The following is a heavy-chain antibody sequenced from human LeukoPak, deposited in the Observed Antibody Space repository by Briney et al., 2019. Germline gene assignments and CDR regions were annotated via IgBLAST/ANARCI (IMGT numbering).Heavy chain of an antibody. J-gene: IGHJ5*02. CDR2: IYYSGST. D-gene: IGHD3-9*01. CDR3: ARENYDILTGTNPNWFDP. CDR1: GGSISSYY. Sequence: PSETLSLTCTVSGGSISSYYWSWIRQPPGKGLEWIGYIYYSGSTNYNPSLKSRVTISVATSKNHFTLKLSSVTAADTAVYYCARENYDILTGTNPNWFDPWGQGTLVTVSS. V-gene: IGHV4-59*01.